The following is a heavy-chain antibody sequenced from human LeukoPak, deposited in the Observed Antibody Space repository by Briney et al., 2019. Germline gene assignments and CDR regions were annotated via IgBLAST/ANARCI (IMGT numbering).Heavy chain of an antibody. D-gene: IGHD1-7*01. CDR3: ARELELRKYNWFDP. J-gene: IGHJ5*02. V-gene: IGHV3-74*01. CDR1: GFSFSTYW. CDR2: INTDGSSR. Sequence: GGSLRLSCAASGFSFSTYWMHWVRQAPGKGLVWVSRINTDGSSRSYADSVKGRFTISRDNAKNTLYLQMNSLRAEDTAVYYCARELELRKYNWFDPWGQGTLVTVSS.